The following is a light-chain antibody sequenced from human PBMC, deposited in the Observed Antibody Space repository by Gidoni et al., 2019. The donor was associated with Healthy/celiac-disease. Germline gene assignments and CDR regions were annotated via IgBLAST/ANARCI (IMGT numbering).Light chain of an antibody. V-gene: IGLV2-23*01. CDR3: CSYAGSSTNWV. J-gene: IGLJ3*02. CDR2: EGS. Sequence: QSALTQTASVSGSPGQSIPISCTGTSSDVGSYNLVSWYQPHPGKAPKLMIYEGSKRPSGVSNRFSGSKSGNTASLTISGLQAEDEADYYCCSYAGSSTNWVVGGGTKLTVL. CDR1: SSDVGSYNL.